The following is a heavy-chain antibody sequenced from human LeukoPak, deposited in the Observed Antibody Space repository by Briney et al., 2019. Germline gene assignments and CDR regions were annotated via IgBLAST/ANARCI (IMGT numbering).Heavy chain of an antibody. D-gene: IGHD3-16*01. J-gene: IGHJ5*02. V-gene: IGHV3-74*01. CDR1: GFTFSSYW. CDR2: INSDGSST. Sequence: GGSLRLSCAASGFTFSSYWMHWARQAPGKGLVWVSRINSDGSSTSYADSVKGRFTISRDNAKNTLYLQMNSPRAEDTAVYYCARDLSDYRGEYNWFDPWGQGTLVTVSS. CDR3: ARDLSDYRGEYNWFDP.